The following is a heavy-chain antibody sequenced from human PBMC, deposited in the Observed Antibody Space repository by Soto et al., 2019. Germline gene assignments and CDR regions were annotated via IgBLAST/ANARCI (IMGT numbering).Heavy chain of an antibody. V-gene: IGHV3-30*18. CDR1: GFTFSSYG. D-gene: IGHD3-9*01. CDR3: AKHLSDILTGYSVYYYYRMDV. J-gene: IGHJ6*02. CDR2: ISYDGSNK. Sequence: QVQLVESGGGVVQPGRSLRLSCAASGFTFSSYGMHWVRQAPGKGLEWVAVISYDGSNKYYADSGKGRFTISRDNSKNTLYLQMNSLRAEDMAVYYCAKHLSDILTGYSVYYYYRMDVWGQGTTVTVPS.